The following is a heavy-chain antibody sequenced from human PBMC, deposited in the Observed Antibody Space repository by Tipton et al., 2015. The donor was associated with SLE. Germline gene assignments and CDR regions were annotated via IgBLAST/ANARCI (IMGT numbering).Heavy chain of an antibody. V-gene: IGHV3-23*01. CDR1: GFTFSPYW. D-gene: IGHD2-2*01. CDR3: ARIYCSSTSCYGYGMDV. Sequence: SLRLSCVASGFTFSPYWMHWVRQAPGKGLEWVSSISGAGGSTYYADSVKGRFTISRDNSKNTLYLQMNSLRAEDTAVYYCARIYCSSTSCYGYGMDVWGQGTTVTVSS. J-gene: IGHJ6*02. CDR2: ISGAGGST.